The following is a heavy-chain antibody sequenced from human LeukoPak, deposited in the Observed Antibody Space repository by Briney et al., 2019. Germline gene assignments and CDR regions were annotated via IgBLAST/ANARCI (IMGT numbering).Heavy chain of an antibody. J-gene: IGHJ4*02. CDR2: INSDRIST. V-gene: IGHV3-74*01. CDR1: AFTFSSYW. Sequence: PGGSLRLSCAASAFTFSSYWMHWVRQAPGKGLVWVSRINSDRISTSYADSVKGRFTISRDNAKNTLYLQMNSLRAEDTAVYYCAKGGATVIDYWGQGTLVTVSS. CDR3: AKGGATVIDY. D-gene: IGHD4-17*01.